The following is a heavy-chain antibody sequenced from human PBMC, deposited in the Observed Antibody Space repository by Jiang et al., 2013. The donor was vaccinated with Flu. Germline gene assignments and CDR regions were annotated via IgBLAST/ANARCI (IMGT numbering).Heavy chain of an antibody. D-gene: IGHD3-3*01. J-gene: IGHJ4*02. V-gene: IGHV4-59*01. Sequence: VTISVDTSKNQFSLKLSSVTAADTAVYYCARIVDFWSGYYPDYWGQGTLVTVSS. CDR3: ARIVDFWSGYYPDY.